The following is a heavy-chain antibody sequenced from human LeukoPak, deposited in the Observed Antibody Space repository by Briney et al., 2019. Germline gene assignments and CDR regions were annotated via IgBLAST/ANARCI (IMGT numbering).Heavy chain of an antibody. Sequence: ETLSLTCDVSGGSVTSTNWWTWVRQPPGKGLESVSAVSSNGASTYYENSVKDRFIVSRDNSKNTLYLQLGSLRAEDTAVYYCAREISRGFDIWGQGTMVTVSS. J-gene: IGHJ3*02. CDR3: AREISRGFDI. CDR1: GGSVTSTN. D-gene: IGHD2/OR15-2a*01. CDR2: VSSNGAST. V-gene: IGHV3-64*01.